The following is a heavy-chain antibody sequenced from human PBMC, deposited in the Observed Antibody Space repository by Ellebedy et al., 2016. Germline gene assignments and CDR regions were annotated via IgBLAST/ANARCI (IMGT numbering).Heavy chain of an antibody. V-gene: IGHV4-61*02. CDR2: VYTSGST. CDR3: ARVLASGYSYGDYYFDY. J-gene: IGHJ4*01. Sequence: SXTVSGGPFSNKNYFWSWIRQPAGKGLEWIGRVYTSGSTKYNPSLESRVTMSVDTSKNQFSLNLRSVTAADTAVYYCARVLASGYSYGDYYFDYWGHGILVTVSS. CDR1: GGPFSNKNYF. D-gene: IGHD5-18*01.